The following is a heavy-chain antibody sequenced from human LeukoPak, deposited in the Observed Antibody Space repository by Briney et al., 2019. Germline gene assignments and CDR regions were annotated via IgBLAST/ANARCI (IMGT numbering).Heavy chain of an antibody. J-gene: IGHJ6*02. D-gene: IGHD3-3*01. CDR2: IIPIFGTA. CDR3: AGTTADDFWSGYSRYYYYGMDV. CDR1: GGTFSSYA. V-gene: IGHV1-69*13. Sequence: GASVKVSCKASGGTFSSYAISWVRQAPGQGLEWMGGIIPIFGTANYAQKFQGRVTITADESTSTAYMELSSLRSEDTAVYYCAGTTADDFWSGYSRYYYYGMDVWGQGTTVTVSS.